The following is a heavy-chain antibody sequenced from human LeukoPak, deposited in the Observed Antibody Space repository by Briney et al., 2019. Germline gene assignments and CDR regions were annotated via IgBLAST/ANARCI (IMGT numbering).Heavy chain of an antibody. V-gene: IGHV4-39*07. CDR3: ARGERVTTTVHFAY. J-gene: IGHJ4*02. CDR1: GGSIFSSNSY. CDR2: IYYSGNT. Sequence: PAETLSLTCTVSGGSIFSSNSYWGWIRQPPGKGLEWIVSIYYSGNTYDNASLKSRVTISVDTSKNQFSLRLTSVTAADTAVYYCARGERVTTTVHFAYCSQGTLVTASS. D-gene: IGHD3-22*01.